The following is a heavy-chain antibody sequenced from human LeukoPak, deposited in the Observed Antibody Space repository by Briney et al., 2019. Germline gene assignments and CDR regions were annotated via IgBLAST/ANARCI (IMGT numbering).Heavy chain of an antibody. CDR3: ARGIAAVGIVGVFDC. J-gene: IGHJ4*02. CDR1: GFSVSSNH. CDR2: IYSSGNT. Sequence: GSLRLSCAASGFSVSSNHMSWVRQAPAKGLEWVSVIYSSGNTHYADSVKGRFTISRDNSKNTLYLQMNSLRAEDTAVYYCARGIAAVGIVGVFDCWGQGTLVTVSS. V-gene: IGHV3-66*01. D-gene: IGHD6-13*01.